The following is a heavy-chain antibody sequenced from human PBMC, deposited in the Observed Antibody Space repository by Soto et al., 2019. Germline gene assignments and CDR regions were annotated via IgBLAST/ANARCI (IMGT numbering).Heavy chain of an antibody. Sequence: NPXGTLSLTFTVSGGCISSYYWSWIRQPPGKGLEWIGYIYYSGSTNYNPSLKSRVTISVDTSKNQFSLKLSSVTAADTAVYYCARETRKKLEEAYYYGMDVWGQGTTVTVSS. CDR1: GGCISSYY. D-gene: IGHD1-1*01. V-gene: IGHV4-59*01. CDR2: IYYSGST. J-gene: IGHJ6*02. CDR3: ARETRKKLEEAYYYGMDV.